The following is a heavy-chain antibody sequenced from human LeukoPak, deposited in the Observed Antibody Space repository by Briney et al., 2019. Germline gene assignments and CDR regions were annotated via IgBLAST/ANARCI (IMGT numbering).Heavy chain of an antibody. CDR2: ISSSSSYI. CDR3: AYPGSGYDYHYFDY. CDR1: GFTFSSYS. D-gene: IGHD5-12*01. V-gene: IGHV3-21*01. J-gene: IGHJ4*02. Sequence: GGSLRLSCAASGFTFSSYSMNWVRQAPGKGLEWVSSISSSSSYIYYADSVKGRFTISRDNAKNSLYLQMNSLRAEDTAVYCCAYPGSGYDYHYFDYWGQGTLVTVSS.